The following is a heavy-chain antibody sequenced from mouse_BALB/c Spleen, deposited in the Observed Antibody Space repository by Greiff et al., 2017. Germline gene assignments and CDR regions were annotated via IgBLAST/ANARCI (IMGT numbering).Heavy chain of an antibody. V-gene: IGHV5-4*02. D-gene: IGHD2-3*01. CDR1: GFTFSDYY. CDR2: ISDGGSYT. CDR3: ARDWLLRAMDY. J-gene: IGHJ4*01. Sequence: EVKLVESGGGLVKPGGSLKLSCAASGFTFSDYYMYWVRQTPEKRLEWVATISDGGSYTYYPDSVKGRFTISRDNAKNNLYLQMSSLKSEDTAMYYCARDWLLRAMDYWGQGTSVTVS.